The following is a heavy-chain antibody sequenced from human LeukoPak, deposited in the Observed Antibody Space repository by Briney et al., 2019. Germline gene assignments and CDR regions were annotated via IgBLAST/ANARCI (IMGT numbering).Heavy chain of an antibody. D-gene: IGHD3-3*01. J-gene: IGHJ3*02. CDR3: ARDLRPTITIFGVARDAFDI. V-gene: IGHV3-11*04. CDR1: GFTFSDYY. CDR2: ISSSGSTI. Sequence: GGSLRLSCAASGFTFSDYYMSWIRRAPGKGLEWVSYISSSGSTIYYADSVKGRFTISRDNAKNSLYLQMNSLRAEDTAVYYCARDLRPTITIFGVARDAFDIWGQGTMLTVSS.